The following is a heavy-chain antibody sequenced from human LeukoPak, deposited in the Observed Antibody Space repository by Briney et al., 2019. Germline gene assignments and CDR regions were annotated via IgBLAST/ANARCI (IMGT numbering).Heavy chain of an antibody. Sequence: PSETLSLTCTVSGGSISSSSYYWGWIRQPPGKGLEWIGSIYYSGSTYYKPSLKSRVTISVDTSKNQFSLKLSSVTAADTAVYYCARTAENSSGYHVYYFDYWGQGTLVTVSP. CDR2: IYYSGST. CDR1: GGSISSSSYY. CDR3: ARTAENSSGYHVYYFDY. J-gene: IGHJ4*02. D-gene: IGHD3-22*01. V-gene: IGHV4-39*01.